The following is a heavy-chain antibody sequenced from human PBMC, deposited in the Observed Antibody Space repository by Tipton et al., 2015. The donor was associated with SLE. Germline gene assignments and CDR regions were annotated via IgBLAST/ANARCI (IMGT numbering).Heavy chain of an antibody. D-gene: IGHD6-13*01. V-gene: IGHV4-39*01. J-gene: IGHJ4*02. Sequence: TLSLTCSVSGGSISSSNYYWGWIRQPPGKGLEWIGSIYYSGSTYYNPSLKSRVTISVDTSKNQFSLKLSSVTAADTAVYYCARRGSVTAAADLFDYWGQGTMVTGYS. CDR3: ARRGSVTAAADLFDY. CDR1: GGSISSSNYY. CDR2: IYYSGST.